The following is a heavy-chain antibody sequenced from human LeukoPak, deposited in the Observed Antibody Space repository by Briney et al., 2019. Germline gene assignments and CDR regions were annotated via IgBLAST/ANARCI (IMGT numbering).Heavy chain of an antibody. V-gene: IGHV3-48*01. Sequence: PGGSLRLSCAASGFTFSSYSMNWVRQAPGKGLEWVSYISSSSSSVYCADSVKGRFTISRDNAKNSLYLQMNSLRAEDTAVYYCVRYLVGTDFDIWGQGTMVTVSS. CDR2: ISSSSSSV. J-gene: IGHJ3*02. CDR1: GFTFSSYS. CDR3: VRYLVGTDFDI. D-gene: IGHD5-12*01.